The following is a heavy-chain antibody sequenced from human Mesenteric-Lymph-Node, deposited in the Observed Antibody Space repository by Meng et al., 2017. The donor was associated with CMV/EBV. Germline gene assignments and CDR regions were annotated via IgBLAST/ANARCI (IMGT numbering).Heavy chain of an antibody. CDR1: GFSLNTRGVG. CDR3: ATNNYHLLFRAALDL. J-gene: IGHJ3*01. Sequence: GFSLNTRGVGVGWVRQPPGKALECLALIFWDDDKRYSPSLQNRLTIIKDTSKNQVVLIMTDMGPMDTATYYCATNNYHLLFRAALDLWGQGAVVTVSS. CDR2: IFWDDDK. D-gene: IGHD5-24*01. V-gene: IGHV2-5*02.